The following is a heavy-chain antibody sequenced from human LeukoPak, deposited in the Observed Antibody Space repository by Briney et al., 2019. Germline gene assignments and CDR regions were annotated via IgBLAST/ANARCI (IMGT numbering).Heavy chain of an antibody. Sequence: GGSLRLSCAASGFTFSSYGMHWVRQAPGKGLEWVAFIRYDGSNKYYADSVKGRFTISRDNSKNTLYLQMNSLRAEDTAVYYCANDYYDCSGYSYYFDYWGQGTLVTVSS. CDR3: ANDYYDCSGYSYYFDY. CDR2: IRYDGSNK. CDR1: GFTFSSYG. D-gene: IGHD3-22*01. J-gene: IGHJ4*02. V-gene: IGHV3-30*02.